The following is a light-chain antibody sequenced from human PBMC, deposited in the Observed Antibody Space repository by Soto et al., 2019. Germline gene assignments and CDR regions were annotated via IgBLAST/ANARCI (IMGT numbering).Light chain of an antibody. CDR1: QSINGN. CDR3: QHYVTSLTT. CDR2: GAS. J-gene: IGKJ1*01. Sequence: EIVMTQSPATMSVSPGERVTLSCRASQSINGNLAWYQQKFGQAPRLLIYGASVRATGIPDRFIGSGSGTDFTLTITRLEPEDFAVYYCQHYVTSLTTFGQGTKVDIK. V-gene: IGKV3-15*01.